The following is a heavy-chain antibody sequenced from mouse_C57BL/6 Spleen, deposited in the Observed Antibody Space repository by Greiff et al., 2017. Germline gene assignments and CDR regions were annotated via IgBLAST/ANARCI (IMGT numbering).Heavy chain of an antibody. J-gene: IGHJ2*01. CDR1: GYTFTDYE. D-gene: IGHD2-5*01. Sequence: VQLQQSGAELVRPGASVTLSCKASGYTFTDYEMHWVKQTPVHGLEWIGAIDPETGGTAYNQKFKGKAILTADKSSSPAYMELRSLTSEDSAVYYCTRSYSNYFVYLDYWGQGTTLTVSS. CDR2: IDPETGGT. CDR3: TRSYSNYFVYLDY. V-gene: IGHV1-15*01.